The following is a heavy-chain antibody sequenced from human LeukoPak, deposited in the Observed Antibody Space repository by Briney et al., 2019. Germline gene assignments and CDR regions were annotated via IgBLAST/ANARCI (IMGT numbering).Heavy chain of an antibody. CDR3: AKRWGTYSGSANYYDDYYFDY. D-gene: IGHD3-10*01. J-gene: IGHJ4*02. CDR1: GFTFSNYA. V-gene: IGHV3-23*01. Sequence: GGSLRLSCAASGFTFSNYAMSWVRQAPGKGLEWVSVISGSGGSIYYADSVKVSYTIYRDKSKNTLYRQVKSLRAYDTVVYYCAKRWGTYSGSANYYDDYYFDYWGQGTLVTVSS. CDR2: ISGSGGSI.